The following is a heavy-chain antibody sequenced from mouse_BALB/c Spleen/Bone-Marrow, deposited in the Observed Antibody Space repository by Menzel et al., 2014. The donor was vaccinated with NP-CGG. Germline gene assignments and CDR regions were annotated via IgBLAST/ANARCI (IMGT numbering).Heavy chain of an antibody. CDR3: ARAMIYYYAMDY. CDR1: GYSFTSFI. J-gene: IGHJ4*01. Sequence: EVQLQQSGPELVKPGASVKMSCKASGYSFTSFILHWVKMRPGQGLEWIGYINPYNDGTKYNEKFKGKAILTSDKSSSTTNMEHSSLTSEDPAVYYCARAMIYYYAMDYWGQGTSITVSS. D-gene: IGHD2-4*01. CDR2: INPYNDGT. V-gene: IGHV1-14*01.